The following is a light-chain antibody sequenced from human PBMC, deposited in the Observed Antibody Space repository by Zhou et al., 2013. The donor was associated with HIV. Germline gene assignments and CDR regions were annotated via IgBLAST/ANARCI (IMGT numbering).Light chain of an antibody. CDR2: GVS. Sequence: EIVMTQSPATLSVSPGDRATLSCRASQSVRSNLAWYQQKPGQAPRLLIYGVSTRATGIPDRFSGSGSGTDFTLTISRVEPEDFAVYYCQHYDSLPITFGQGTRLEIK. CDR3: QHYDSLPIT. CDR1: QSVRSN. J-gene: IGKJ5*01. V-gene: IGKV3D-15*01.